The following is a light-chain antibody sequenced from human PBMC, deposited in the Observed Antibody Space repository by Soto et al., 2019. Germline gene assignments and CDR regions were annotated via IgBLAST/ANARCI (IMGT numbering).Light chain of an antibody. Sequence: EIVMTQSPATLSVSPGERATLSCRASQSVSSNLAWYQQKPGQAPRLLIYGASTRATGIPARFSGSGSGTEFTLTIRSLQSEDFAAYYCQQYNNWPPLFTFGPGTKVDIK. V-gene: IGKV3-15*01. J-gene: IGKJ3*01. CDR1: QSVSSN. CDR2: GAS. CDR3: QQYNNWPPLFT.